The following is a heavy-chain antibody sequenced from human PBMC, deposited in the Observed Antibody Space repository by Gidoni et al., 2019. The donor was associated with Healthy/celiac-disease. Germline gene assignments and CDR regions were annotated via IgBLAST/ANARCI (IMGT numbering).Heavy chain of an antibody. D-gene: IGHD2-15*01. CDR3: AKRCWLVVAASSDY. Sequence: EVQLLESGGGVVQTGGTQRLSGAASGYTCSSYSMSWVRQAPGKGLEWVSAISGIGCSPYYADSVTGRFTISSDNSKNTLYLQLNSLRAEDTAVYYCAKRCWLVVAASSDYWGQGTLVPVSS. V-gene: IGHV3-23*01. CDR1: GYTCSSYS. CDR2: ISGIGCSP. J-gene: IGHJ4*02.